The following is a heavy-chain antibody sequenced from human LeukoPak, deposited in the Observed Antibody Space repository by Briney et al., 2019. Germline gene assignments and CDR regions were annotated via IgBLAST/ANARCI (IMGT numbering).Heavy chain of an antibody. D-gene: IGHD3-3*01. J-gene: IGHJ4*02. CDR2: INSDGSWT. V-gene: IGHV3-74*01. CDR1: GNYW. Sequence: GGSLRLSCAASGNYWMHWVRQAPGKGLVWVSHINSDGSWTSYADSVKGRFTISKDNAKNTVYLQMNSLRAEDTAVYYCAKAGRFLEWLLFDYWGQGTLVTVSS. CDR3: AKAGRFLEWLLFDY.